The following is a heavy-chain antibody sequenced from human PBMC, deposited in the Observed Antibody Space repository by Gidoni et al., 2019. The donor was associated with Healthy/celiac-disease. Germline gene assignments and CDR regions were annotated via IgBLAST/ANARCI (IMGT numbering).Heavy chain of an antibody. V-gene: IGHV4-39*01. CDR3: AMILGYCTNGVCFNWFDP. CDR1: GGSIISRSYY. Sequence: QLQLQESGPGLVKPSETLSLTCTVSGGSIISRSYYWGWILQPPGKGLEWIGSIYYSWSTYYNPSLKSRVTISVDTSKNQFSLKLSSVTAADTAVPYCAMILGYCTNGVCFNWFDPWGQGTLVTVSS. D-gene: IGHD2-8*01. J-gene: IGHJ5*02. CDR2: IYYSWST.